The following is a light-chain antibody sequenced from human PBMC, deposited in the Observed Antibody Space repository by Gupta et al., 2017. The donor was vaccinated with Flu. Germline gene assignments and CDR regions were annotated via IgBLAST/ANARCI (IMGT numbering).Light chain of an antibody. Sequence: DIVMTQSPDSLAVSLGERATINCKSSQSVLYSSNNKNYLAWYQQKPGQPPKLLIYWASTRLSGVPDRFSGSGSGTDFTLTISSLQAEDVAVYYCQQFYSTPYTFGQGTXLEIK. CDR1: QSVLYSSNNKNY. V-gene: IGKV4-1*01. CDR3: QQFYSTPYT. CDR2: WAS. J-gene: IGKJ2*01.